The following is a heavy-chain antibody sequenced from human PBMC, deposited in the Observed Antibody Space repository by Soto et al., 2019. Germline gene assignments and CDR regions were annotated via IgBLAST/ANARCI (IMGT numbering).Heavy chain of an antibody. J-gene: IGHJ4*02. D-gene: IGHD3-10*01. CDR3: ARETYYYGSGSYPDY. CDR2: INAGNGNT. V-gene: IGHV1-3*01. Sequence: ASVKVSCKASGYTFTSYAMHWVRQAPGQRLEWMGWINAGNGNTKYSQKFQGRVTITRDTSASTAYMELSSLRSEDTAVYYCARETYYYGSGSYPDYWGQGTLVTVSS. CDR1: GYTFTSYA.